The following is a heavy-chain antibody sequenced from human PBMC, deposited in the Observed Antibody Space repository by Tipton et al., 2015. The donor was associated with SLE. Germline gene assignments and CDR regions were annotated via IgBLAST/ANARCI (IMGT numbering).Heavy chain of an antibody. CDR1: GFTVSSNY. Sequence: SLRLSCAAPGFTVSSNYMSWVRQAPGKGLEWVSYISSSSSTIYYADSVKGRFTISRDNAKNSLYLQMNSLRAEDTAVYYCAKDGYYYYGMDVWGQGTTVTVSS. CDR2: ISSSSSTI. J-gene: IGHJ6*02. V-gene: IGHV3-48*01. CDR3: AKDGYYYYGMDV.